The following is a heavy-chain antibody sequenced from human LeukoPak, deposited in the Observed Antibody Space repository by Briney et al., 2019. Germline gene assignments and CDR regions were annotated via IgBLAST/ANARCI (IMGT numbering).Heavy chain of an antibody. J-gene: IGHJ4*02. CDR1: GLTFSFYA. CDR3: ARDAEVDASWCYFD. Sequence: GGSLRLSCTASGLTFSFYAMKWLPQAPGEGREGMSYIISRIVNFHYADSVKGRFTISIDNARNPVFLQIDSLRAEATAAYCCARDAEVDASWCYFDWGQGTLVTVSS. D-gene: IGHD3-10*01. V-gene: IGHV3-48*04. CDR2: IISRIVNF.